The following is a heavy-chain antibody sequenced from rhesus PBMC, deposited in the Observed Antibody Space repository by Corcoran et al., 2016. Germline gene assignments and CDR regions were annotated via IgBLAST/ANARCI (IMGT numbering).Heavy chain of an antibody. V-gene: IGHV4S7*01. J-gene: IGHJ4*01. D-gene: IGHD6-25*01. CDR1: GGSISGGYG. Sequence: QVQLQESGPGLVKPSETLSLTCAVSGGSISGGYGWSWIRQPPGKGLEWIGYILGSIGSTYYNPSLKSRVTISRDTSKNQFSLKLSSVTAADTAVYYCARETYSGRAFDYWGQGVLVTVSS. CDR2: ILGSIGST. CDR3: ARETYSGRAFDY.